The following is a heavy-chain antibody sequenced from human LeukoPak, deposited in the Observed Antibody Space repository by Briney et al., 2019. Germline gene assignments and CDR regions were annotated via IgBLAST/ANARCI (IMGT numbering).Heavy chain of an antibody. CDR2: IYHSGRT. V-gene: IGHV4-4*02. Sequence: SETLSLTCAVSGGSISDNWWSWVRQPPGKGLEWIGEIYHSGRTNYNPSLKSRLTISVDKSKNQFSLKLNSITAADTAVYYCSREASSGYALGYWGQGTLVTVSS. D-gene: IGHD5-12*01. J-gene: IGHJ4*02. CDR1: GGSISDNW. CDR3: SREASSGYALGY.